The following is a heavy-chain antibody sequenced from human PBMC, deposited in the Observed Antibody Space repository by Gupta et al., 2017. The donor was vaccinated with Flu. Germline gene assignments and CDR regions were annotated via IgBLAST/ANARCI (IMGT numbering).Heavy chain of an antibody. D-gene: IGHD2-2*01. CDR3: ARGRGPYCSSTSCPQAPHFFDY. CDR1: GGSFSGYY. Sequence: QVQLQQWGAGLLKPSETLSLTCAVYGGSFSGYYWSWIRQPPGKGLEWIGEINHSGSTNYNPSLKSRVTISVDTSKNQFSLKLSSVTAADTAVYYCARGRGPYCSSTSCPQAPHFFDYWGQGTLVTVSS. V-gene: IGHV4-34*01. CDR2: INHSGST. J-gene: IGHJ4*02.